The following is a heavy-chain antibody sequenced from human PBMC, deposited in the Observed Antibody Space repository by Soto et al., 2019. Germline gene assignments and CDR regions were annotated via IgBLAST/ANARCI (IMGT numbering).Heavy chain of an antibody. CDR3: AARGLGSDFWSGSVYYYYYGMAV. J-gene: IGHJ6*02. Sequence: GASVKVSCKASGGTFSSYAISWVRQAPGQGLEWMGGIIPIFGTANYAQKFQGRVTITADESTSTAYMELSSLRSEDTAVYYCAARGLGSDFWSGSVYYYYYGMAVWGQGTTVTVSS. CDR1: GGTFSSYA. D-gene: IGHD3-3*01. CDR2: IIPIFGTA. V-gene: IGHV1-69*13.